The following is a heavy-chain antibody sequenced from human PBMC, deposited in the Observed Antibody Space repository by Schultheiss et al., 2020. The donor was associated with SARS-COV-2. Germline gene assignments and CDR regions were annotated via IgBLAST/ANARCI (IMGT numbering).Heavy chain of an antibody. D-gene: IGHD4-23*01. CDR3: ARERYGGNSELDY. CDR2: IWYDGSNK. V-gene: IGHV3-30*07. Sequence: GGSLRLSCAASGFTFSSYAMHWVRQAPGKGLEWVAVIWYDGSNKYYADSVKGRFTISRDNSKNTLYLQMNSLRAEDTAVYYCARERYGGNSELDYWGQGTLVTVSS. CDR1: GFTFSSYA. J-gene: IGHJ4*02.